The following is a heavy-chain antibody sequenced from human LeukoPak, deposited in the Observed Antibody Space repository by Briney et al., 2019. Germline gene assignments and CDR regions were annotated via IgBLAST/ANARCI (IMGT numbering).Heavy chain of an antibody. CDR1: GFTFSSNA. D-gene: IGHD1/OR15-1a*01. Sequence: GGSLRLSCAVSGFTFSSNAMSWVRQAPGEGLEWISAISGSGGSTYYADSVEGRFTISRDNSKNTLYLQMNSLRAEDTAVYYCAKGDGTSRKKEPFDYWGQGTLVTVSS. CDR3: AKGDGTSRKKEPFDY. V-gene: IGHV3-23*01. J-gene: IGHJ4*02. CDR2: ISGSGGST.